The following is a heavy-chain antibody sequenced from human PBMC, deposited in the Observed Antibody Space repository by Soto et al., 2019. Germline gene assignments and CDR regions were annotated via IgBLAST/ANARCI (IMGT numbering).Heavy chain of an antibody. CDR3: ARLVPAARGAVDY. D-gene: IGHD2-2*01. Sequence: QVQLQESGPGLVKPSETLSLTCTVSGGSISSYYWSWIRQPPGKGLEWIGYIYYSGSTNYNPSLTSRVPISVDTSTNQFSLKLSSVTAADTAVYYCARLVPAARGAVDYWGQGTLVTVSS. CDR1: GGSISSYY. J-gene: IGHJ4*02. CDR2: IYYSGST. V-gene: IGHV4-59*01.